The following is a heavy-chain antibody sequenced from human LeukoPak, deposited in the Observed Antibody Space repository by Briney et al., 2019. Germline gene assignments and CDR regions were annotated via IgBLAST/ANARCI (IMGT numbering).Heavy chain of an antibody. J-gene: IGHJ3*02. V-gene: IGHV3-23*01. CDR1: GFTFRSHA. Sequence: GGSLRLSCAASGFTFRSHAMSWVRQAPGQGLEWVSAISGTGGSTSYAGSVKGRFTISRDNSKNTLFLEMNNLRAEDTAVYYCARGYYDLWSGYLDAFDIWGQGTMVTVSS. CDR2: ISGTGGST. D-gene: IGHD3-3*01. CDR3: ARGYYDLWSGYLDAFDI.